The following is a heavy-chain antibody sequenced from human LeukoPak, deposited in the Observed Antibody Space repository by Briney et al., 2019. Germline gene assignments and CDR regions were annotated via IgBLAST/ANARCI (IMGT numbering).Heavy chain of an antibody. V-gene: IGHV4-4*07. D-gene: IGHD7-27*01. CDR2: MHTSGST. CDR3: AGTQHGELDY. Sequence: SETLSLPCTVSGGSISRYYWIWVRQPAGKGLEWIGRMHTSGSTNYNPSLKSRVTMSLDTSKNQFTLKLTSVTAADTAVFYCAGTQHGELDYWGQGALVTASS. J-gene: IGHJ4*02. CDR1: GGSISRYY.